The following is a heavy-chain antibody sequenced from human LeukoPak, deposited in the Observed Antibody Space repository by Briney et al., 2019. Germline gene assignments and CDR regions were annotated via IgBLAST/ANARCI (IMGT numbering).Heavy chain of an antibody. V-gene: IGHV4-61*02. J-gene: IGHJ4*02. D-gene: IGHD3-22*01. CDR3: ARDYYDSSLYLGY. Sequence: SETLSLTCAVSGGSISSGSYYWSWIRQPAGKGLEWIGRIYTSGSTNYNPSLKSRVTISIDTSKNQFSLKLSSVAAADTAVYYCARDYYDSSLYLGYWGQGTLVTVSS. CDR1: GGSISSGSYY. CDR2: IYTSGST.